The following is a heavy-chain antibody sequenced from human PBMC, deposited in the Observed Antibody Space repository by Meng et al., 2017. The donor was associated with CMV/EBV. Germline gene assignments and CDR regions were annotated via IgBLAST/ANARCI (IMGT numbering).Heavy chain of an antibody. CDR1: GGPISSYY. D-gene: IGHD5-18*01. CDR2: IYTSGST. J-gene: IGHJ4*02. CDR3: ARHGDTAMVVGIDY. V-gene: IGHV4-4*07. Sequence: VLLQEVGPGSVYPSEPLPLTSTFSGGPISSYYWSWIRQSAGKGLEWIWRIYTSGSTNYNPSLKSRVTMSVDTSKNQFSLKLSSVTAADTAVYYCARHGDTAMVVGIDYWGQGTLVTVSS.